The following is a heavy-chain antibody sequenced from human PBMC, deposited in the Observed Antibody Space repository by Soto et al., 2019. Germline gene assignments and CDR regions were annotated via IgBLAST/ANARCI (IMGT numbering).Heavy chain of an antibody. V-gene: IGHV3-9*01. D-gene: IGHD6-19*01. CDR3: ARTQWLVDYYYYYGMDV. J-gene: IGHJ6*02. CDR1: GFTFDDYA. Sequence: GGSLRLSCAASGFTFDDYAMHWVRQAPGKGLEWVSGISWNSGSIGYADSVKGRFTISRDNAKNSLYLQMNSLRAEDTALYYCARTQWLVDYYYYYGMDVWGQGTTVTVSS. CDR2: ISWNSGSI.